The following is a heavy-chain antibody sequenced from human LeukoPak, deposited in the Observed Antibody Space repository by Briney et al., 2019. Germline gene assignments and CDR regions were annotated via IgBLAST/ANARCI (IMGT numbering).Heavy chain of an antibody. CDR3: AKDIRNDYNPFYFDP. CDR2: ISGSGSST. J-gene: IGHJ4*02. CDR1: GFTFTSYA. D-gene: IGHD5-24*01. Sequence: PGGSLRLSCAASGFTFTSYAMSWVRQTPGKGLEWVSGISGSGSSTYYADSVKGRFAISRDNSKNTLYLQMNSLRAEDTAVYYCAKDIRNDYNPFYFDPWGQGTLVTVSS. V-gene: IGHV3-23*01.